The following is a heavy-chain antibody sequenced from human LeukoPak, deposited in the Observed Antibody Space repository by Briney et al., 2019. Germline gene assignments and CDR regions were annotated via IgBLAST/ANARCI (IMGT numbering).Heavy chain of an antibody. D-gene: IGHD3-10*01. V-gene: IGHV3-30*04. Sequence: GRSLRLSCAASGFTFSSYAMHWVRQAPGKGLEWVAVISYDGSNKYYADSVKGRFTISRDNSKNTLYLQMNSLRAEDTAVYYCAREAHGSGIDDWGQGTLVTVSS. J-gene: IGHJ4*02. CDR2: ISYDGSNK. CDR3: AREAHGSGIDD. CDR1: GFTFSSYA.